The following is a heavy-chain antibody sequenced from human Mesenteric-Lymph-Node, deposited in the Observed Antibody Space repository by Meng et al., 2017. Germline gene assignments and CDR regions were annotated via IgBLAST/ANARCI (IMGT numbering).Heavy chain of an antibody. J-gene: IGHJ4*02. CDR2: INTDGSNT. V-gene: IGHV3-74*01. CDR1: GFSFSIYW. D-gene: IGHD3-10*01. CDR3: ADITAGF. Sequence: EVQLVGSGGGLVQPGGSLRLSCAASGFSFSIYWMHWVRQAPGRGLVWVSCINTDGSNTAYADSVKGRFTISRDNTKNTVYLQMNSLRVEETAIYYCADITAGFWGQGTLVTVSS.